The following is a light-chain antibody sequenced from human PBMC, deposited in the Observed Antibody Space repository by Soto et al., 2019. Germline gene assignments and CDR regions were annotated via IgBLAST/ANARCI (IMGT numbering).Light chain of an antibody. CDR3: QQYNSYSWT. V-gene: IGKV1-5*01. Sequence: DIQMTHSPSTLSASVGDRVIITCRTSQSISRRLAWYQQKPGKAPRLLIYDVSTLESGVPSRFSGSGSGTEFTLTISGLQPDDFATYYCQQYNSYSWTFGQGTKVDIK. J-gene: IGKJ1*01. CDR2: DVS. CDR1: QSISRR.